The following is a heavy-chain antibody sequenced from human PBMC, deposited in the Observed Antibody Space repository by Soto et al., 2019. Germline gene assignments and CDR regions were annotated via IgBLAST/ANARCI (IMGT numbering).Heavy chain of an antibody. CDR3: ARETPGGYSYDH. D-gene: IGHD5-18*01. J-gene: IGHJ4*02. CDR1: GLTFSSYW. Sequence: GGSLRLSCAASGLTFSSYWMHWVRQAPGKGLVWVSRINSDGSSTSYADTMKGRFTISRDNAKNTLYLQMNSLRAEDTAVYYCARETPGGYSYDHWGQGTLVTVSS. CDR2: INSDGSST. V-gene: IGHV3-74*01.